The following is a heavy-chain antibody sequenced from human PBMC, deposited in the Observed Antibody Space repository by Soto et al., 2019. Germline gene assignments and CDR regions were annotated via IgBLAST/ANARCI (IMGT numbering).Heavy chain of an antibody. CDR1: EFAFDGYY. J-gene: IGHJ3*01. Sequence: QVQLVESGGGLVTPGGSLRLSCAASEFAFDGYYMTWIRQAPGKGLEWLSYISDSSTTIKYAESVKGRFTISRDNAKKSLYLQMDDLRADDTALYYCACPFGVKGSDAFELWGQGTMVAVAS. CDR2: ISDSSTTI. CDR3: ACPFGVKGSDAFEL. D-gene: IGHD3-10*01. V-gene: IGHV3-11*01.